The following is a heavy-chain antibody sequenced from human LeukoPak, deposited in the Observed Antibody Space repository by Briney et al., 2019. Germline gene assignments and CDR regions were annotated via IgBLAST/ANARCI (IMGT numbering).Heavy chain of an antibody. CDR3: EKDQRSPNHY. Sequence: GGSLRLSCAASEFTFSSYAMSWVRRAPGKGLEWVSGISGSGGSTYYADSVKGRFTISRDNSKKALYLQMNNLRVEDTAVYYCEKDQRSPNHYWGQGTLLTVSS. D-gene: IGHD1-1*01. J-gene: IGHJ4*02. V-gene: IGHV3-23*01. CDR2: ISGSGGST. CDR1: EFTFSSYA.